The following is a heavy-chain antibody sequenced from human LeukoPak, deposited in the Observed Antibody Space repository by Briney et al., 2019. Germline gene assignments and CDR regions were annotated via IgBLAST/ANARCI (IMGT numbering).Heavy chain of an antibody. CDR2: INPSGGST. V-gene: IGHV1-46*01. Sequence: ASVKVSCKASGYTLTSYYMHWVRQAPRQGLEWMGIINPSGGSTSYAQKFQGRVTMTRDTSTSTVYMELSSLRSEDTAVYYCARDLRYFDWLLNFDYWGQGTLVTVSS. CDR3: ARDLRYFDWLLNFDY. CDR1: GYTLTSYY. J-gene: IGHJ4*02. D-gene: IGHD3-9*01.